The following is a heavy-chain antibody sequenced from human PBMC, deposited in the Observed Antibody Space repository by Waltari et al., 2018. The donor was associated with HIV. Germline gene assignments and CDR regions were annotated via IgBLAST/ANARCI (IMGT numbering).Heavy chain of an antibody. CDR2: VYSNGVT. J-gene: IGHJ4*02. Sequence: QLQLQESCQDLVKPSDTLPLTCTVSTGSITQSYYWGWVRQSPGTGLEWIGTVYSNGVTHCTPSLESRVTMSVDTSKNQFSLTLTSVTAADTALYFCATLRTVTGTIDDWGQGILVTVSS. CDR1: TGSITQSYY. CDR3: ATLRTVTGTIDD. V-gene: IGHV4-39*01. D-gene: IGHD4-17*01.